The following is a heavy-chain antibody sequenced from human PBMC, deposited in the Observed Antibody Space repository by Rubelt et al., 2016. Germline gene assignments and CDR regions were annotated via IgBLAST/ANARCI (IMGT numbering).Heavy chain of an antibody. CDR3: VGRSGVTTPY. CDR2: IRGSGGSK. CDR1: GFTFSSYA. Sequence: EVQLVESGGGLVQPGGSLRLYCAASGFTFSSYAMRWVRQAPGKGLEWVSAIRGSGGSKYYADSVKGRFTIARDNAKNTLYLQMNSLGAEVTSVYYCVGRSGVTTPYWGQGTLVTVSS. V-gene: IGHV3-23*04. J-gene: IGHJ4*02. D-gene: IGHD4-11*01.